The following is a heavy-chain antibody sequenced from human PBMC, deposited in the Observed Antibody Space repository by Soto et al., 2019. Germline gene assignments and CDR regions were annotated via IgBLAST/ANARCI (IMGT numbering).Heavy chain of an antibody. CDR2: IDPRDSYV. V-gene: IGHV5-10-1*03. J-gene: IGHJ5*02. Sequence: EVQLVQSGAEVKKPGESLRISCTGFGYTFTTFWISWVHQMPGKGLEWMGRIDPRDSYVNYSPSFQGHVTISLDKSISTAYLQWGSLKASDTAMYYCARLFCSTTTCDSWFDPWGQGTLVTVSS. D-gene: IGHD2-2*01. CDR1: GYTFTTFW. CDR3: ARLFCSTTTCDSWFDP.